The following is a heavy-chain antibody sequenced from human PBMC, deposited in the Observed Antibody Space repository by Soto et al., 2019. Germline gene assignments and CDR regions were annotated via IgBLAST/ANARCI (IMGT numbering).Heavy chain of an antibody. J-gene: IGHJ6*02. CDR1: GGTFSSYA. Sequence: SVKVSCKASGGTFSSYAISWVRQAPGQGPEWMGGIIPIFGTANYAQKFQGRVTITADESTSTAYMELSSLRSEDTAVYYCARGVETYYYDSSGPARYGMDVWGQGTTVTVSS. D-gene: IGHD3-22*01. V-gene: IGHV1-69*13. CDR3: ARGVETYYYDSSGPARYGMDV. CDR2: IIPIFGTA.